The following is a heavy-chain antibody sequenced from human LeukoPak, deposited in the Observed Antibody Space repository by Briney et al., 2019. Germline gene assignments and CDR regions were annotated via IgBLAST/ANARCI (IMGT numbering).Heavy chain of an antibody. V-gene: IGHV3-23*01. Sequence: GGSLRLSCAASGFTFSSYAMSWVRQAPGKGLEWVSGVTGSGGSTYYVDSVKGRFTISRDNSKNTLYLQMNSLRAEDTAVYYCAKKSVADVPPLHWGQGTLVTVSS. CDR3: AKKSVADVPPLH. CDR1: GFTFSSYA. D-gene: IGHD6-19*01. CDR2: VTGSGGST. J-gene: IGHJ4*02.